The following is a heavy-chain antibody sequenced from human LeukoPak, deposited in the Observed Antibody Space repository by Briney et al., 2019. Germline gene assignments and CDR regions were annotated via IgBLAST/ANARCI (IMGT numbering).Heavy chain of an antibody. CDR2: INPNSGGT. CDR1: GYTFTDYY. V-gene: IGHV1-2*02. D-gene: IGHD2/OR15-2a*01. Sequence: ASVKVSCKASGYTFTDYYMHWVRQAPGQGLEWMGWINPNSGGTNYVQKFQGRVTMTRDTSTSKVYMELSRVRSDDTAVYYCARDPDVTVLELTPWGQGTLVTVSS. CDR3: ARDPDVTVLELTP. J-gene: IGHJ5*02.